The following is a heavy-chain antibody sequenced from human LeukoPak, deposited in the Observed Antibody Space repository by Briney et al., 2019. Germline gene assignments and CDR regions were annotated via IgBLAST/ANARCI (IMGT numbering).Heavy chain of an antibody. CDR1: GFTFSSYW. D-gene: IGHD4-17*01. CDR2: IDSDGSST. V-gene: IGHV3-74*01. CDR3: ARDSTDYGEYGY. Sequence: GGSLRLSCAASGFTFSSYWMHWVRQAPGKGLVWVSRIDSDGSSTNYADSVKGRFTISRDNAKNTLYLQMNSLRAEDTAVYYCARDSTDYGEYGYWGQGTLVTVSS. J-gene: IGHJ4*02.